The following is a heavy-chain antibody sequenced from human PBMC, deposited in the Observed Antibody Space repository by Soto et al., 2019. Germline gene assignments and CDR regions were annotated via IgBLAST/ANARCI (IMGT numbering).Heavy chain of an antibody. CDR1: GGSISSSNW. V-gene: IGHV4-4*02. J-gene: IGHJ6*02. Sequence: SETRSLTWAVSGGSISSSNWWSFVRQPPGKGLEWIGEIYHSGSTNYNPSLKSRVTISVDKSKNQFSLKLSSVTAADTAVYYCARTGYYYYYGMDVWGQGTTVTVSS. CDR2: IYHSGST. CDR3: ARTGYYYYYGMDV.